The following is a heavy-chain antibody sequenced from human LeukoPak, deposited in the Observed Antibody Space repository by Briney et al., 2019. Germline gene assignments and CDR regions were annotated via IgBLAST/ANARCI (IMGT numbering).Heavy chain of an antibody. D-gene: IGHD3-10*01. V-gene: IGHV4-59*01. CDR3: ASRPLWFGELLPPY. J-gene: IGHJ4*02. CDR2: IYYTGST. CDR1: GGSISNYY. Sequence: PSETLSLTCTVSGGSISNYYWNWIRQPPGKGLEWIGYIYYTGSTNYNPSLKSRVTMSVDTSKNQFSLNLKSVTAADTAVYYCASRPLWFGELLPPYWGQGTLVTVSS.